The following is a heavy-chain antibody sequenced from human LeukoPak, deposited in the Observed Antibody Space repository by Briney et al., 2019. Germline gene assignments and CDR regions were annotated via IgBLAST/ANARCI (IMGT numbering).Heavy chain of an antibody. CDR1: GFIFSRNS. CDR2: ISSSGSTI. D-gene: IGHD3-10*02. V-gene: IGHV3-48*04. J-gene: IGHJ6*04. Sequence: GGSLRLSCAASGFIFSRNSMNWVRQAPGKGLEWVSYISSSGSTIYYADSVKGRFTISRDNAKNSLYLQMNSLRAEDTAVYYCAELGITMIGGVWGKGTTVTISS. CDR3: AELGITMIGGV.